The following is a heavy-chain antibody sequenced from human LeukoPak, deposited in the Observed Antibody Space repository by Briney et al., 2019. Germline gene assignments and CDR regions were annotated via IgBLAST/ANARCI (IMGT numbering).Heavy chain of an antibody. CDR1: GGSFSGYY. D-gene: IGHD5-12*01. CDR3: ARFNATYAFDI. Sequence: PSETLSLTCAVHGGSFSGYYWRWIRRPPGKGLEWIGEINHSGSTNYNPSLKSRVTMSVDTSKNQFSLKLSSVTAADTPVYYCARFNATYAFDIWGQGTMVTVSS. CDR2: INHSGST. V-gene: IGHV4-34*01. J-gene: IGHJ3*02.